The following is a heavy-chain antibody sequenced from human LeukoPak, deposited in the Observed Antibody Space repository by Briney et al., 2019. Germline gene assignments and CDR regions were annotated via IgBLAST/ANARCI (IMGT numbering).Heavy chain of an antibody. J-gene: IGHJ3*02. CDR1: GFTFSSYG. V-gene: IGHV3-23*01. CDR2: ISGSGGST. CDR3: AKSRSSWYKGDAFDI. Sequence: GGTLRLSCAASGFTFSSYGMSWVRQAPGKGLEWVSAISGSGGSTYYADSVKGRFTISRDNSKNTLYLQMNSLRAEDTALYYCAKSRSSWYKGDAFDIWGQGTMVTVSS. D-gene: IGHD6-13*01.